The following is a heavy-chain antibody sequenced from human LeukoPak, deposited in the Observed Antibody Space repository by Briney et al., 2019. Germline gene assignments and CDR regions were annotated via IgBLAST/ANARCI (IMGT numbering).Heavy chain of an antibody. Sequence: TGGSLRLSCAAPGFTFSSYAMSWIRQAPGKGLEWVSAISGSGGSTYYADSVKGRFTISRDNSKNTLYLQMNSLRAEDTAVYYCAKGGGSWVDDAFDIWGRGTMVTVSS. CDR3: AKGGGSWVDDAFDI. D-gene: IGHD1-26*01. V-gene: IGHV3-23*01. J-gene: IGHJ3*02. CDR1: GFTFSSYA. CDR2: ISGSGGST.